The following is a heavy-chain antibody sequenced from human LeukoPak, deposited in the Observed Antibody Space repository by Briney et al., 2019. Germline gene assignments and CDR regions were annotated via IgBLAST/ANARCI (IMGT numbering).Heavy chain of an antibody. Sequence: GASVKVSCKASGYTFTSYDINWVRQATGQGLEWMGWMSPNSGNTGYAQKFQGRVTMTRNTSISTAYMELSSLRSEDTAVYYCARGHYDILTGYLYYFDYWGQGTLVTVSS. CDR2: MSPNSGNT. D-gene: IGHD3-9*01. CDR1: GYTFTSYD. V-gene: IGHV1-8*01. CDR3: ARGHYDILTGYLYYFDY. J-gene: IGHJ4*02.